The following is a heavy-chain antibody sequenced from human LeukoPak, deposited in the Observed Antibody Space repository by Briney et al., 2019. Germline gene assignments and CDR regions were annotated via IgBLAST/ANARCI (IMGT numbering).Heavy chain of an antibody. CDR2: IYPGDSDT. D-gene: IGHD6-6*01. CDR1: GYTFNTYW. V-gene: IGHV5-51*01. Sequence: GESLKISCKGSGYTFNTYWIGWVRQLPGKGLEWMGIIYPGDSDTRYSPSFQGQVTISTDKSISTAYLQWGSLKASDTAMYYCAREGRSSSPMDYWGQGTLATVSS. CDR3: AREGRSSSPMDY. J-gene: IGHJ4*02.